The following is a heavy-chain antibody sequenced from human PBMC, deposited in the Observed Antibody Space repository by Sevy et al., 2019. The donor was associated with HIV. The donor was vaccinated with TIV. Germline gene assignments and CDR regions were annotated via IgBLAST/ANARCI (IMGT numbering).Heavy chain of an antibody. Sequence: SETLSLTCAVSSYSIRSDDYWVWIRQPPGKGLQWIGNIYHSGNTYYNPSLKSRVSMSLDTSMNHFSLKLNSVTAADTAVYYRARTLRGNFDSRASAFDIWGQGTMVTVSS. CDR2: IYHSGNT. J-gene: IGHJ3*02. D-gene: IGHD3-22*01. CDR3: ARTLRGNFDSRASAFDI. V-gene: IGHV4-38-2*01. CDR1: SYSIRSDDY.